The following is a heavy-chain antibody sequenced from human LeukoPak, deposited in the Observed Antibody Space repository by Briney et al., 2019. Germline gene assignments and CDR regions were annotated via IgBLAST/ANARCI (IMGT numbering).Heavy chain of an antibody. V-gene: IGHV3-74*01. J-gene: IGHJ4*02. CDR3: ILAAAGTEFDS. Sequence: GGSLRLSCAASGFTFSSYWMHWVRQAPGKGLVWVSRIDTDGSSTSYADSVKGRFTITRDNAKNTLYLQMSSLRAEDTAVYYCILAAAGTEFDSWGQGTLVTVSS. D-gene: IGHD6-13*01. CDR2: IDTDGSST. CDR1: GFTFSSYW.